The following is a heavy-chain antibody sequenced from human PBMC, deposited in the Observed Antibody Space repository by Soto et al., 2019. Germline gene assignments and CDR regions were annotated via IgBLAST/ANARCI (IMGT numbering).Heavy chain of an antibody. V-gene: IGHV1-18*01. CDR2: ISAYNGNT. CDR1: GYTFTSYG. J-gene: IGHJ6*02. D-gene: IGHD6-19*01. Sequence: GASVKVSCKASGYTFTSYGISWVRQAPGQGLEWMGWISAYNGNTNYAQKLQGRVTMTTDTSTSTAYMELRSLRSDDTAVYYCARSRSSGQYYYYGMGVWGQGTTVTVSS. CDR3: ARSRSSGQYYYYGMGV.